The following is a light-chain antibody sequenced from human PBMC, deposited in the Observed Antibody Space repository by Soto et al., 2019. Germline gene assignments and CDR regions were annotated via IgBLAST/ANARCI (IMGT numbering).Light chain of an antibody. Sequence: QSVLTQPPSVSAAPGQKVTISCSGSSSNFGNNDVSWYQQLPGTAPKLLIYDNNKRPSGIPDRFSGSKSGTSATLGITGLQTGDEADYYCGTWDSSLSTYVFGTGTKVTVL. V-gene: IGLV1-51*01. CDR2: DNN. CDR3: GTWDSSLSTYV. CDR1: SSNFGNND. J-gene: IGLJ1*01.